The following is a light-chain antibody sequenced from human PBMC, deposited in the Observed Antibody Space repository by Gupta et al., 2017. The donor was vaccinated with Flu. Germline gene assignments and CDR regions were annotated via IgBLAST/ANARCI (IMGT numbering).Light chain of an antibody. CDR1: KLGDTY. CDR3: QAWNSSNAV. J-gene: IGLJ3*02. CDR2: KDS. Sequence: PGQTSSITCSGVKLGDTYACCDQQKPGQVLVLVIYKDSNRTAGIPERFSGSNSGNTATLTISGTQARGEDYYYCQAWNSSNAVFGGGTKLTVL. V-gene: IGLV3-1*01.